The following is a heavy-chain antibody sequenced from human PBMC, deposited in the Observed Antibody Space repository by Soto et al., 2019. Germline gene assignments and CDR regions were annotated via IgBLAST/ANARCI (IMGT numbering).Heavy chain of an antibody. J-gene: IGHJ5*02. Sequence: GGSLRLSCAASEFSFDDYAMSWVRQAPGKGLEWVSAISGSGGSTYYADSVKGRFTISRDNSKNTLYLQMNSLRAEDTAVYYCAKDPYYYGSGSSNWFDPWGQGTLVTV. CDR2: ISGSGGST. D-gene: IGHD3-10*01. CDR1: EFSFDDYA. CDR3: AKDPYYYGSGSSNWFDP. V-gene: IGHV3-23*01.